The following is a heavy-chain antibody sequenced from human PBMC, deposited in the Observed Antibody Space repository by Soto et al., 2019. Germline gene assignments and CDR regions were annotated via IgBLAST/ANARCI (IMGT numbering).Heavy chain of an antibody. V-gene: IGHV4-30-2*01. D-gene: IGHD2-2*01. CDR1: GGSISSGGYS. J-gene: IGHJ5*02. Sequence: PSETLSLTCAVSGGSISSGGYSWSWIRQPPGKGLEWIGYIYHSGSTYYNPSLKSRVTISVDRAKNQFSLKLSSVTAADTAVYYCARVIVVVPAGIGWFDPWGRGTLVTVSS. CDR3: ARVIVVVPAGIGWFDP. CDR2: IYHSGST.